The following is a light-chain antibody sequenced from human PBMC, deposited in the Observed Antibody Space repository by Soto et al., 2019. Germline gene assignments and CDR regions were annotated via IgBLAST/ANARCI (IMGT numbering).Light chain of an antibody. Sequence: QSVLTQPASVSGSPGQSITISCTGTSSDVGAYNYVSWYQQHPGKAPKLMIYEVSNRPSGVPDRFSASKSGTSASLAISGLRSDDEADYYCAAWDDSLSGWVFGGGTKLTVL. CDR3: AAWDDSLSGWV. CDR2: EVS. V-gene: IGLV2-14*01. CDR1: SSDVGAYNY. J-gene: IGLJ3*02.